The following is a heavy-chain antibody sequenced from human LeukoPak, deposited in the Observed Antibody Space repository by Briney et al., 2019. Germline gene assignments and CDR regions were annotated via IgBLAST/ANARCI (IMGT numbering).Heavy chain of an antibody. CDR1: GFTFDDYG. Sequence: GGSLRLSCAASGFTFDDYGMSWVRQAPGKGLEWVSGINWNGGSTGYADSVKGRFTISRDNAKNSLYLQMNSLRAEDTALYYCARDQVAATIKDYYYYYYMDVWGKGTTVTVSS. CDR3: ARDQVAATIKDYYYYYYMDV. CDR2: INWNGGST. D-gene: IGHD5-12*01. J-gene: IGHJ6*03. V-gene: IGHV3-20*04.